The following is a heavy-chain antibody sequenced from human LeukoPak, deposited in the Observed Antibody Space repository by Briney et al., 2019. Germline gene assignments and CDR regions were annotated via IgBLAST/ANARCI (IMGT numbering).Heavy chain of an antibody. CDR1: GFAFSTYA. CDR2: ISNDGNTK. V-gene: IGHV3-30-3*01. CDR3: AKVRGSNANYYFDY. Sequence: GGSLRLSCAASGFAFSTYAMHWVRQAPGKGPQWMTVISNDGNTKYYADSVKGRFTISRDNSENMVYLQMNSLRPEDTAVYYCAKVRGSNANYYFDYWGQGTLVTISS. J-gene: IGHJ4*02. D-gene: IGHD3-10*01.